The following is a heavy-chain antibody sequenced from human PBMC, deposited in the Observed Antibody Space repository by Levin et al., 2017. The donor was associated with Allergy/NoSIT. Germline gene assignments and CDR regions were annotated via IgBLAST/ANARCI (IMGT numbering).Heavy chain of an antibody. Sequence: GGSLRLSCAASGFTFSNYAMTWVRQAPLKGLEWVSAITGNGDTADYADSVKGRFTISRDNSKNTLFLYMHNLRAEDTAIYYCAKDLYYSSGWYYGDYWGQGVLVTVSS. D-gene: IGHD6-19*01. CDR3: AKDLYYSSGWYYGDY. CDR2: ITGNGDTA. J-gene: IGHJ4*02. V-gene: IGHV3-23*01. CDR1: GFTFSNYA.